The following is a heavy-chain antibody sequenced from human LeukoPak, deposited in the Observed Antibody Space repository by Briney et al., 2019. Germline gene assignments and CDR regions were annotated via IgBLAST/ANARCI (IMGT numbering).Heavy chain of an antibody. CDR2: IYYSGST. CDR3: ASVYYDSSGYSPWNNWFDP. V-gene: IGHV4-59*01. J-gene: IGHJ5*02. Sequence: SETLSLTCTVSGGSISSYYWSWIRQPPGKGLEWIGYIYYSGSTNYNPSLKSRVTISVDTSKNQFSLKLSSVTAADTAVYYCASVYYDSSGYSPWNNWFDPWGQGTLVTVSS. CDR1: GGSISSYY. D-gene: IGHD3-22*01.